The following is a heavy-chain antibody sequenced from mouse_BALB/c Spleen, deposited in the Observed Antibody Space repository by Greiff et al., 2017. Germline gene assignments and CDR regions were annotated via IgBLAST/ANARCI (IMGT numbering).Heavy chain of an antibody. D-gene: IGHD2-2*01. Sequence: LQQPGSELVRPGASVKLSCKASGYTFTSYWMHWVKQRHGQGLEWIGNIYPGSGSTNYDEKFKSKGTLTVDTSSSTAYMHLSSLTSEDSAVYYCTRSPYGYDGAWFAYWGQGTLVTVSA. J-gene: IGHJ3*01. CDR1: GYTFTSYW. CDR2: IYPGSGST. CDR3: TRSPYGYDGAWFAY. V-gene: IGHV1S22*01.